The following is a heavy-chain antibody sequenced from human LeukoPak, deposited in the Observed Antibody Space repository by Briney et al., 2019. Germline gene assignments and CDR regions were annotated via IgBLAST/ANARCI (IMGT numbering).Heavy chain of an antibody. V-gene: IGHV3-48*01. Sequence: GGSLRLSCTAYGFTFNSYSMNWVRQAPGKGLEWVSYISFSSNTIYYADSVKGRFTISRDNDKNSLYLQMNNLRAEDTAMYYCARDPASYWGRGTLVTVSS. CDR2: ISFSSNTI. CDR1: GFTFNSYS. J-gene: IGHJ4*02. CDR3: ARDPASY.